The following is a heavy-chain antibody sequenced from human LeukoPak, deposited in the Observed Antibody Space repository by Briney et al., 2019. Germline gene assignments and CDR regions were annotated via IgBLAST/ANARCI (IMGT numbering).Heavy chain of an antibody. CDR3: PRGRPSVDY. J-gene: IGHJ4*02. V-gene: IGHV3-7*01. CDR2: INQDGSEK. CDR1: GFTLIRSW. D-gene: IGHD6-19*01. Sequence: GGSLRLSCEVSGFTLIRSWMSWVRQAPGKGLEWVANINQDGSEKYYVDSVKGRFTMSRDNAKNLLYLQMNSLRAEDRAVYYCPRGRPSVDYWGLGTLVTVSS.